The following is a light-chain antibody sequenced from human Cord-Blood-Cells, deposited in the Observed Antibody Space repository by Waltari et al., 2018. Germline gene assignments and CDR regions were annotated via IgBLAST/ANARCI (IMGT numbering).Light chain of an antibody. CDR2: EGS. V-gene: IGLV2-23*01. CDR3: CSYAGSSTYV. CDR1: GSDVGVYTL. J-gene: IGLJ1*01. Sequence: QSALTQPAPVSGSPGQSITISSPGPGSDVGVYTLFSWYQQHPGKAPKLMIYEGSKRPSGVSNRFSGSKSGNTASLTIAGLQAEDEADYYCCSYAGSSTYVFGTGTKVTVL.